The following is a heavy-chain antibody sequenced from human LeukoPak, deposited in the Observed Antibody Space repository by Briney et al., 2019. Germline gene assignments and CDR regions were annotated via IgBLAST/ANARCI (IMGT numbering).Heavy chain of an antibody. V-gene: IGHV7-4-1*02. CDR2: INTDTGNP. Sequence: ASVKVSCKASRYTFTTYAMNWVRQAPGQGLEWMGWINTDTGNPTYAQGFTGRFVFSLDTSVSSAYLQISSLKAEDTAVYYCARGTYGGNSGDTFDIWGQGTMVTVSS. CDR3: ARGTYGGNSGDTFDI. CDR1: RYTFTTYA. D-gene: IGHD4-23*01. J-gene: IGHJ3*02.